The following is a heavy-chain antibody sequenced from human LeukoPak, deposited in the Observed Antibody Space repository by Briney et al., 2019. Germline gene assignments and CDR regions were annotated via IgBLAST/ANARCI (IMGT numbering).Heavy chain of an antibody. CDR3: AKDGGLWVSAHWGDS. D-gene: IGHD7-27*01. J-gene: IGHJ4*02. CDR2: ITTSDGNT. CDR1: GFTFSSYT. Sequence: PGGSLRLSCAASGFTFSSYTMSWVRQAPGKGLEWVSTITTSDGNTYYADSVKGRFTVSRANAKNTLFLQMTSLRAADTAVYYCAKDGGLWVSAHWGDSWGRGTLVTVSS. V-gene: IGHV3-23*01.